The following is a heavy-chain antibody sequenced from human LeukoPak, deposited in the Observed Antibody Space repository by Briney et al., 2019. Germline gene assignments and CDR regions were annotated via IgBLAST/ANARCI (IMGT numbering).Heavy chain of an antibody. CDR1: GFTFSQVW. CDR3: ATETRMLGFDY. V-gene: IGHV3-15*01. D-gene: IGHD2-8*01. J-gene: IGHJ4*01. Sequence: GRSMRLSCAASGFTFSQVWMNWVRQAPGKGLEWVGRIKNKADGGTTDYAAPVKGRFIISRDDSKNTLFLQIDGLKSEDTALYFCATETRMLGFDYWGHGTLVTVSS. CDR2: IKNKADGGTT.